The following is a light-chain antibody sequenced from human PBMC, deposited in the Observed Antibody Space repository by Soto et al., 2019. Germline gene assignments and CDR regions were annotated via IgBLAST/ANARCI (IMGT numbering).Light chain of an antibody. CDR3: QQYGVTPPNT. J-gene: IGKJ4*01. Sequence: DIVLTQSPGTLSLSPGERATLSCRASQIVSSTYLAWFQQKPGQAPWLLIYGASTRATGIPDRFSGSGSGTDFTLTISGLEPEDFALYYCQQYGVTPPNTFGGGTKVEV. V-gene: IGKV3-20*01. CDR2: GAS. CDR1: QIVSSTY.